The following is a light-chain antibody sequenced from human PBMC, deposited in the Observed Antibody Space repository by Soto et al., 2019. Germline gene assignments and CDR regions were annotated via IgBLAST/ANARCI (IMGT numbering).Light chain of an antibody. V-gene: IGLV2-14*01. CDR2: ELT. CDR1: SDNVGRFSF. CDR3: SSYETTSRRL. J-gene: IGLJ1*01. Sequence: ALTQPASVSGSPGQSITISCTGTSDNVGRFSFVSWYQQHPGKAPKLLIYELTKRPSGISDRFSGSKSGNTASLTISGLQAEDEADYYCSSYETTSRRLFGTGTKVTVL.